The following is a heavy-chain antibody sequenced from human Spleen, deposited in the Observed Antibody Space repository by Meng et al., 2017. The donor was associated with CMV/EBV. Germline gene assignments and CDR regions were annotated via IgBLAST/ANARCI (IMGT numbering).Heavy chain of an antibody. D-gene: IGHD2-2*01. Sequence: KAAGYSFSTDGLSWVRQAPGQGLEWLGWISTYNGHTNYAQNFRDRVTMTTDTSTSTVYMELRSLRSDDTAFYFCAKNLVPATMPFDFWGQGTLVTVSS. V-gene: IGHV1-18*01. J-gene: IGHJ4*02. CDR2: ISTYNGHT. CDR1: GYSFSTDG. CDR3: AKNLVPATMPFDF.